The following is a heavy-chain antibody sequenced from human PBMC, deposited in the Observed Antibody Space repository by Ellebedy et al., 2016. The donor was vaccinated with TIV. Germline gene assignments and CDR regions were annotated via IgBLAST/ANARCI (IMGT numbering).Heavy chain of an antibody. J-gene: IGHJ4*02. V-gene: IGHV3-23*01. CDR1: GLTFSSHA. Sequence: PGGSLRLSCAASGLTFSSHAMSWVRQAPGKGLEWVSGIVGNGAHVYADSVKGRFTISRDNSKSTLDLQMNSLRAEDTAVYFCAKDRTPGDGYWVFDYWGQGTLVTVSS. CDR2: IVGNGAH. CDR3: AKDRTPGDGYWVFDY. D-gene: IGHD5-18*01.